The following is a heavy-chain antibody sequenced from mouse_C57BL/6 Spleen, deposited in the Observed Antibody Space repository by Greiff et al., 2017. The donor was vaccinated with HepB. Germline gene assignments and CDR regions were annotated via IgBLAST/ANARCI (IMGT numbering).Heavy chain of an antibody. CDR3: ARRDTGTFAY. Sequence: VQLQQSGAELVRPGTSVKLSCKASGYTFTSYWMHWVKQRPGQGLEWIGVIDPSDSYTNYNQKFKGKATLTVDTSSSTAYMQLSSLTSEDSAVYYCARRDTGTFAYWGQGTLVTVSA. CDR2: IDPSDSYT. J-gene: IGHJ3*01. CDR1: GYTFTSYW. V-gene: IGHV1-59*01. D-gene: IGHD4-1*01.